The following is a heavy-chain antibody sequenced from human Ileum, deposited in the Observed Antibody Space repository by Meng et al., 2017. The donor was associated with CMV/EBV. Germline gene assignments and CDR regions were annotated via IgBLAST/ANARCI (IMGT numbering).Heavy chain of an antibody. J-gene: IGHJ5*01. CDR3: VKKRGDRNTVYTSLDS. Sequence: SGFSFSTYAMNWVRQAPGKGLEWVSAIAGRADDTYYADSVKGRFTISRDNSKNTLYLQMNNMRAEDAALYYCVKKRGDRNTVYTSLDSWGQGTLVTVSS. V-gene: IGHV3-23*01. CDR1: GFSFSTYA. CDR2: IAGRADDT. D-gene: IGHD3-10*01.